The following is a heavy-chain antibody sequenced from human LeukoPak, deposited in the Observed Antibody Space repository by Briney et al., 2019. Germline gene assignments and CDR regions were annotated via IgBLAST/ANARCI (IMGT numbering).Heavy chain of an antibody. Sequence: GGSLRLSCAGSGFTFSTYEMNWVRQAPGKGLELVSYISSSGSTIYYADSVKGRFTVSRDNAKNSLYLQMNSLRVEDTAVYYCARDLPILRGVTGYWGQGTLVIVSS. CDR2: ISSSGSTI. V-gene: IGHV3-48*03. D-gene: IGHD3-10*01. CDR1: GFTFSTYE. J-gene: IGHJ4*02. CDR3: ARDLPILRGVTGY.